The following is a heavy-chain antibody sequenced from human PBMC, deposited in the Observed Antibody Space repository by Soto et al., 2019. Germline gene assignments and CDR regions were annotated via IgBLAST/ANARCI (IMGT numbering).Heavy chain of an antibody. V-gene: IGHV3-74*01. J-gene: IGHJ6*03. D-gene: IGHD6-13*01. CDR2: INSDGSST. CDR1: GFTFSSYW. CDR3: ARGAAAAKDYYYYYYMDV. Sequence: QPGGSLRLSCAASGFTFSSYWMHWVRQAPGKGLVWVSRINSDGSSTSYADSVKGRFTISVDTSKNQFSLKLSSVTAADTAVYYCARGAAAAKDYYYYYYMDVWGKGTTVTVSS.